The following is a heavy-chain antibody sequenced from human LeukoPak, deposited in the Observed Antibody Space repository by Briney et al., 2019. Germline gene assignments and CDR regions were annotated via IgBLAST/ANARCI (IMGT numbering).Heavy chain of an antibody. J-gene: IGHJ5*02. Sequence: GGSLRLSCAASGFTFSSYAMSWVRQAPGKGLEWVSAISGSGGSTYYADSVKGRFTISRDNSKNTLYLQMNSLRAEDTAVYYCARDMGYSSSWYRLEGGNWFDPWGQGTLVTVSS. CDR1: GFTFSSYA. CDR3: ARDMGYSSSWYRLEGGNWFDP. CDR2: ISGSGGST. D-gene: IGHD6-13*01. V-gene: IGHV3-23*01.